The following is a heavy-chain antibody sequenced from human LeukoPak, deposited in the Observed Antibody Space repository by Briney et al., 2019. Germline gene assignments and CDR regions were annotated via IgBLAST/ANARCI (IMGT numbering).Heavy chain of an antibody. CDR2: ISAYNGNT. CDR3: ARSPATTVENWFDA. D-gene: IGHD4-23*01. V-gene: IGHV1-18*01. J-gene: IGHJ5*02. Sequence: ASVKVSCKASGYTFTSYGISWVRQAPGQGLEWMGWISAYNGNTNYAQKLQGRVTMTTDTSTSTAYMELRSLRSDDTAVYYCARSPATTVENWFDAWGQGTLVTVSS. CDR1: GYTFTSYG.